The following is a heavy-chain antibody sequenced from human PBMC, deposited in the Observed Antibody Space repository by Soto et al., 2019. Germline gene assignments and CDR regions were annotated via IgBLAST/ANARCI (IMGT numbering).Heavy chain of an antibody. V-gene: IGHV4-59*08. CDR3: ARHSPPMYDILTGTTLDPYDGMDV. D-gene: IGHD3-9*01. J-gene: IGHJ6*02. CDR1: GVSISSYA. Sequence: SATLCLTCSVSGVSISSYAWSWVRQPTGTGLEWIGYIYYSVSTNYNPSLKSRVTISVDTSKNQFSLKLSSVTAADTAVYYCARHSPPMYDILTGTTLDPYDGMDVWGQGTTVT. CDR2: IYYSVST.